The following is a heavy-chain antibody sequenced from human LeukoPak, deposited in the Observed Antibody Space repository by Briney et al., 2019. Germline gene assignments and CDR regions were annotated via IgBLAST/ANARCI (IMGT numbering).Heavy chain of an antibody. CDR1: GYTFTGSY. J-gene: IGHJ4*02. CDR3: ARDRGWFLDY. CDR2: INSNTGAT. D-gene: IGHD6-19*01. V-gene: IGHV1-2*02. Sequence: GASVKVSCRASGYTFTGSYIHWVRQAPGQGLEWMAWINSNTGATKYSQKFPDRVTVTSDTSSSTAYMEVTSLTSDDTAVYYCARDRGWFLDYWGQGSLLIVSS.